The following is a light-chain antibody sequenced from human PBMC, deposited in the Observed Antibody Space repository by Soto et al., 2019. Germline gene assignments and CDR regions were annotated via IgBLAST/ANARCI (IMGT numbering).Light chain of an antibody. J-gene: IGKJ4*01. CDR2: DVS. CDR3: QQYFSYPLT. Sequence: DIQMTQSPSTLSASVGDRVIITCRASQSLGTWLAWYQQKPGTAPVLLIYDVSRLESGVPSRFSGRGSGTEFTHTISSLQPDDFATYYCQQYFSYPLTCGGGPKVEIK. CDR1: QSLGTW. V-gene: IGKV1-5*01.